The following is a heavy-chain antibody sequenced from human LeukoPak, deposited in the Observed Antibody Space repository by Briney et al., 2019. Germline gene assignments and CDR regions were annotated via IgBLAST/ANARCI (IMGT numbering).Heavy chain of an antibody. J-gene: IGHJ4*02. CDR2: IYNSGNT. Sequence: PSETLSLTCTVSGGSTNNYYWTWIRQPPGKGLEWIGNIYNSGNTNYNPSLKSRVTISVDTSKTQFSLRLSSVTAADTAVYYCATNSGSYYYLDSWGQGTLVTVSS. CDR1: GGSTNNYY. D-gene: IGHD1-26*01. CDR3: ATNSGSYYYLDS. V-gene: IGHV4-59*08.